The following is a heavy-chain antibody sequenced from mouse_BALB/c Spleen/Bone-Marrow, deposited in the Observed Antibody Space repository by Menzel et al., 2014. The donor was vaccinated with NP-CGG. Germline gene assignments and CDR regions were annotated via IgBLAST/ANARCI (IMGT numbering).Heavy chain of an antibody. D-gene: IGHD1-1*01. V-gene: IGHV1-39*01. CDR3: AGRGSSWYFDV. J-gene: IGHJ1*01. CDR1: GYSFTGYS. Sequence: VQLQQSGPELEKPGASVKISCKASGYSFTGYSMNWVKQNNGKSLEWIGNIDPYYGGTTYNQKFKGKATLTVDESSSTAYIQLKSLTSEDSAVYYCAGRGSSWYFDVWGAGTTVTVSS. CDR2: IDPYYGGT.